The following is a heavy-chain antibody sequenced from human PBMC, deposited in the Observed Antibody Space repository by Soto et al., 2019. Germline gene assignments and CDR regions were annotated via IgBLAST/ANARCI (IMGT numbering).Heavy chain of an antibody. CDR3: ASDTVAAGFDY. CDR2: ISGSGGST. V-gene: IGHV3-23*01. Sequence: GGSLRLSCAASGFTFSSYAMSWVRQAPGKGLEWVSAISGSGGSTYYADSVKGRFTISRDNSKNTLFLQMNSLGDEDTAVYYCASDTVAAGFDYMGQGTLVTVSS. J-gene: IGHJ4*02. D-gene: IGHD6-13*01. CDR1: GFTFSSYA.